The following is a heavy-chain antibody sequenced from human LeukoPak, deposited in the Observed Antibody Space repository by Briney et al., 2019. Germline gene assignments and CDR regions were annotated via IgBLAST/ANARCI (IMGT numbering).Heavy chain of an antibody. CDR2: IYYSGST. Sequence: SETLSLTCTVSGGSISSSSYYWGWMRQPPGKGLEWIGSIYYSGSTYYNPSLKSRVTISVDTSTNQFSLKLSSVTAADTAVYYCARVEAVAGTLDYWGQGTLVTVSS. J-gene: IGHJ4*02. V-gene: IGHV4-39*07. CDR3: ARVEAVAGTLDY. D-gene: IGHD6-19*01. CDR1: GGSISSSSYY.